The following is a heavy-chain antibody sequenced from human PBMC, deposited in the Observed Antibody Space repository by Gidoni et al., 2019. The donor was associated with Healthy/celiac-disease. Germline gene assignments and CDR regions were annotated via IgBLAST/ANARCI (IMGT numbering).Heavy chain of an antibody. J-gene: IGHJ4*02. Sequence: EVQLLESGGGLVQPGGSLRLSCAASGFTFSSYAMSWVRQAPGKGLEWVSAISGSGGSTYYADSVKGRFTISRDNSKNTLYLQMNSLRAEDTAVYYCAKDRGLLTMYSSSWSNGPLDYWGQGTLVTVSS. CDR2: ISGSGGST. D-gene: IGHD6-13*01. CDR1: GFTFSSYA. CDR3: AKDRGLLTMYSSSWSNGPLDY. V-gene: IGHV3-23*01.